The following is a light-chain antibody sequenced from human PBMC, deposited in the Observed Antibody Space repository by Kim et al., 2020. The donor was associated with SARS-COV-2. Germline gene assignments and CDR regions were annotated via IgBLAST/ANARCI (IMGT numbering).Light chain of an antibody. CDR1: QSVSSSY. CDR3: QEYGSSPQGT. Sequence: EIVLTQSPGTLSLSPGERATLSCRASQSVSSSYLAWYQQKPGQAPRLLIDGASSRATGIPDRFSGSGSGTDFTLTISRLEPEDFAVYYCQEYGSSPQGTFGQGTKVGIK. V-gene: IGKV3-20*01. CDR2: GAS. J-gene: IGKJ1*01.